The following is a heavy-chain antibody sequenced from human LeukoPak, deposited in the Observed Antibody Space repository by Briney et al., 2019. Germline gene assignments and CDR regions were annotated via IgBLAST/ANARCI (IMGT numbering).Heavy chain of an antibody. CDR3: ARDSVWNPPPHNWFDP. D-gene: IGHD1-1*01. CDR1: GGSISSSSYY. V-gene: IGHV4-39*07. Sequence: PSETLSLTCTVSGGSISSSSYYWGWIRQPPGKGLEWIGSIYYSGSTYYNPSLKSRVTISVDTSKNQFSLKLSSVTAANTAVYYCARDSVWNPPPHNWFDPWGQGTLVTVSS. J-gene: IGHJ5*02. CDR2: IYYSGST.